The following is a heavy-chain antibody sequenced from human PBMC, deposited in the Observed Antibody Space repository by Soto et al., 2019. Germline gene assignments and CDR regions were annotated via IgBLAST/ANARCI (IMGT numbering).Heavy chain of an antibody. V-gene: IGHV1-46*01. CDR2: INPSGGST. J-gene: IGHJ4*02. D-gene: IGHD2-8*01. Sequence: QVQLVQSGAEVKKPGASVKVSCKASGYTFTSYYMHWVRQAPGQGLEWMGIINPSGGSTSYAQKFQGRVTMTRDTATSTGYMELSSLRSEDTAVYYCAREDCTNGVCYGIDYWGQGTLVTVSS. CDR3: AREDCTNGVCYGIDY. CDR1: GYTFTSYY.